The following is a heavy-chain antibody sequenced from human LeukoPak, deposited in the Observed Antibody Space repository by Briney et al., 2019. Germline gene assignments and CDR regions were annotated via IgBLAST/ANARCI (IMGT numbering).Heavy chain of an antibody. CDR2: IRSKNYRGTT. CDR3: ARSGPHYHDSSTYDY. J-gene: IGHJ4*02. CDR1: GFTFGDHA. D-gene: IGHD3-22*01. Sequence: GGSLRLSCTASGFTFGDHAMSWVRQAPGKGLEWVAFIRSKNYRGTTEYAASVKGRFTVSRDDFKSIAYLQMNSLKTKDTAVYYCARSGPHYHDSSTYDYWGQGALVTVSS. V-gene: IGHV3-49*04.